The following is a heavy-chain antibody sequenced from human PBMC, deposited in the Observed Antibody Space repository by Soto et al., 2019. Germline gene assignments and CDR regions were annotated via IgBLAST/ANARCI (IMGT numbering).Heavy chain of an antibody. J-gene: IGHJ6*02. V-gene: IGHV3-13*01. Sequence: LRLSCAASGFTFSSYDMHWVRQATGKGLEWVSAIGTAGDTYYPGSVKGRFTISRENAKNSLYLQMNSLRAGDTAVYYCARESPSYYDFWSGYYYYYGMDVWGQGTTVTVSS. D-gene: IGHD3-3*01. CDR2: IGTAGDT. CDR1: GFTFSSYD. CDR3: ARESPSYYDFWSGYYYYYGMDV.